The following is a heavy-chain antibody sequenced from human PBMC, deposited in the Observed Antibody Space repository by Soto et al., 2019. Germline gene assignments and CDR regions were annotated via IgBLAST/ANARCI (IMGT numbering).Heavy chain of an antibody. CDR3: AHSRNLITEDAQVGDFDY. V-gene: IGHV2-5*02. D-gene: IGHD3-16*01. J-gene: IGHJ4*02. Sequence: QIALKESGPTLVKPTQTLTLTCSFSGFSLTTAGVGVGWVRQPPGEALEWLALIYWDDDERYSPSLKTRLTTTKDPSKNQVVLTMTNMAPVDTATYYCAHSRNLITEDAQVGDFDYWGQGTLVTVSS. CDR1: GFSLTTAGVG. CDR2: IYWDDDE.